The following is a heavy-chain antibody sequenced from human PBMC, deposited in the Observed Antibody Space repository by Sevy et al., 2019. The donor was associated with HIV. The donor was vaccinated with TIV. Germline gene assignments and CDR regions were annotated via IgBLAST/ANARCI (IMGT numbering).Heavy chain of an antibody. Sequence: GGSLRLSCAASGFTFAKYSMSWVRQAPGKGLEWVSTFSFGCGRINYADSVKGRFTISRDDSKNTLFLQMNSLRAEDTATYFCAGEGCTPPHDYWGQGTLVTVSS. CDR2: FSFGCGRI. J-gene: IGHJ4*02. CDR1: GFTFAKYS. D-gene: IGHD2-15*01. V-gene: IGHV3-23*01. CDR3: AGEGCTPPHDY.